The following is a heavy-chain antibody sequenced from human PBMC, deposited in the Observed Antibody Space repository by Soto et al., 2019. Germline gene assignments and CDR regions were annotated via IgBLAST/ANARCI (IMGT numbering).Heavy chain of an antibody. V-gene: IGHV1-69*01. CDR1: GGTFSSYA. CDR2: IIPIFGTA. D-gene: IGHD6-6*01. Sequence: QVQLVQSGAEVKKPGSSVKVSCKASGGTFSSYAISWVRQAPGQGLEWMGGIIPIFGTANYAQKFQGRVTITADESTSTAYMELSSLRSEDTAVYYCARATLSSSSPRNYYYYGMDVWGQGTTVTVSS. J-gene: IGHJ6*02. CDR3: ARATLSSSSPRNYYYYGMDV.